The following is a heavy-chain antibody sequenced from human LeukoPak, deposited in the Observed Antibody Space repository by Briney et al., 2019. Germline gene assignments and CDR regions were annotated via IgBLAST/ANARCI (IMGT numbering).Heavy chain of an antibody. V-gene: IGHV3-23*01. CDR2: ISDSGGST. CDR3: ARDGSSWPDYYYGMDV. D-gene: IGHD6-13*01. J-gene: IGHJ6*02. Sequence: GGSLRLSCAVSGITLSNYGMSWVRQAPGKGLEWVASISDSGGSTDYADSVKGRFTISRDNAKNSLYLQMNSLRAEDTAVYYCARDGSSWPDYYYGMDVWGQGTTVTVSS. CDR1: GITLSNYG.